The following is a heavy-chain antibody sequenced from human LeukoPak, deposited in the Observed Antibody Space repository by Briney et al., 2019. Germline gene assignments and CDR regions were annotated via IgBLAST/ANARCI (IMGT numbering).Heavy chain of an antibody. D-gene: IGHD6-19*01. CDR1: GFTFSSCW. CDR2: IKEDGGEK. CDR3: AKYRPLAGLEY. Sequence: PGGSLRLSCAASGFTFSSCWMSWVRQAPGKGLEWLANIKEDGGEKYYVDSVKGRFTISRDNAKNSLYLQMNSLRDKDMAVYYCAKYRPLAGLEYWGQGTLVTVSS. J-gene: IGHJ4*02. V-gene: IGHV3-7*01.